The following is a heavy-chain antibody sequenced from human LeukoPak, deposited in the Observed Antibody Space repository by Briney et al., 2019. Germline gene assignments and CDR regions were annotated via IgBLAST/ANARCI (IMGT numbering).Heavy chain of an antibody. J-gene: IGHJ5*02. V-gene: IGHV3-21*01. Sequence: GGSLRLSCAASGFTFSSYSMNWVRQAPGKGLEWVSSISSSSSYIYYADSVKGRFTTSRDNAKNSLYLQMNSLRAEDTAVYYCARGPYYYGSGTRRWFDPWGQGTLVTVSS. D-gene: IGHD3-10*01. CDR2: ISSSSSYI. CDR1: GFTFSSYS. CDR3: ARGPYYYGSGTRRWFDP.